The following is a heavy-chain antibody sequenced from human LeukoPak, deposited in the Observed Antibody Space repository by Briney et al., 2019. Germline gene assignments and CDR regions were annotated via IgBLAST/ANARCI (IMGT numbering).Heavy chain of an antibody. Sequence: PGGSLRLSCAASGFTFSNYAMTWVRQAPGKGLEWVSAVSGSGGRTFYADSVKGRFTISRDNSKNTLYLQINSLRAEDTAVYYCAKAPPYYDSSGSSEYWGQGTLVTVSS. CDR3: AKAPPYYDSSGSSEY. CDR2: VSGSGGRT. J-gene: IGHJ4*02. CDR1: GFTFSNYA. D-gene: IGHD3-22*01. V-gene: IGHV3-23*01.